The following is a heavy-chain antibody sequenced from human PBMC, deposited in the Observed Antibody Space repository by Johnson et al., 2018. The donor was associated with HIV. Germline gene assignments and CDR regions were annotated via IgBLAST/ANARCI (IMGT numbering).Heavy chain of an antibody. D-gene: IGHD2-2*01. CDR1: GFTVSSYD. Sequence: VQLVESGGGLVQPGGSLRLSCAASGFTVSSYDMHWVRQATGKGLEWVSAIGTAGDTYYPGSVQGRFTIARENAKNSLYRQMTSLRAEDTAVYYCARLDTSRDAFDIWGQGTMVTVSS. CDR3: ARLDTSRDAFDI. J-gene: IGHJ3*02. CDR2: IGTAGDT. V-gene: IGHV3-13*01.